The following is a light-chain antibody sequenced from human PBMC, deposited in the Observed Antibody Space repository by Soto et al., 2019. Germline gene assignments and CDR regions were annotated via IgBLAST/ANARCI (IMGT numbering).Light chain of an antibody. CDR2: DAS. Sequence: EIVLTQSPATLSLSPGERATLSCRASQSVSSSLAWYQQKPGQAPRLLIYDASNRATGIPARFSGSGSGTDFTLTISSLEPEDFAVYYCQQRSNWPSWAFGQGTKVEI. CDR1: QSVSSS. CDR3: QQRSNWPSWA. J-gene: IGKJ1*01. V-gene: IGKV3-11*01.